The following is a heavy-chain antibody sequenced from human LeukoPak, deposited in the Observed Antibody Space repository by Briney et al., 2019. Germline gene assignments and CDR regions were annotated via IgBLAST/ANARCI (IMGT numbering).Heavy chain of an antibody. D-gene: IGHD3-9*01. Sequence: SETLSLTCTVSGGSISSYYWSWIRQPPGKGLEWIGYIHNSGSTNYNPSLKSRVTISVDTSKNQFSLKLSSVTAADTAVYYCARGNILTGYYIYWGQGTLVTVSS. CDR1: GGSISSYY. J-gene: IGHJ4*02. V-gene: IGHV4-59*01. CDR2: IHNSGST. CDR3: ARGNILTGYYIY.